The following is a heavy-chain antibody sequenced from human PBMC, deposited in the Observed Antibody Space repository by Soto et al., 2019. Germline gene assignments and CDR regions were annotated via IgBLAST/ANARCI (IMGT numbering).Heavy chain of an antibody. D-gene: IGHD4-17*01. V-gene: IGHV3-21*01. Sequence: GGSLRLSCAASGFTFSSYSMNWVRQAPGKGLEWVSSISSSSSYIYYADSVKGRFTISRDNAKNSLYLQMNSLRAEDTAVYYCARGAGDYGDYYFDYWGQGTLVTVSS. CDR3: ARGAGDYGDYYFDY. J-gene: IGHJ4*02. CDR2: ISSSSSYI. CDR1: GFTFSSYS.